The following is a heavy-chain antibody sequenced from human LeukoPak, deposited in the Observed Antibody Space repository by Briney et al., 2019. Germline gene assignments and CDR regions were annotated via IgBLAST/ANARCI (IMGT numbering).Heavy chain of an antibody. CDR2: IYYSGST. Sequence: SETLSLTCTVSGGSISSSSYYWGWIRQPPGKGLEWIGSIYYSGSTYYNPSLKSRVTISVDTSKNQFSLKLSSVTAADTAVYYCARASPPQLLRYFDWLYFDLWGRGTLVTVSS. CDR3: ARASPPQLLRYFDWLYFDL. CDR1: GGSISSSSYY. V-gene: IGHV4-39*01. J-gene: IGHJ2*01. D-gene: IGHD3-9*01.